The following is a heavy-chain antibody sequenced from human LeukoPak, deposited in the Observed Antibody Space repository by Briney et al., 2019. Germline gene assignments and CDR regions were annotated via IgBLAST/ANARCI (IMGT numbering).Heavy chain of an antibody. V-gene: IGHV3-74*01. Sequence: PGGSLRLSCAASGFSFSSYWMHWVCQAPGKGLVWVSRINGDGSRTYYADSVKGRFTISRDNAKNTLYVQMNSLRAEDTAVYYCARETSQDCFDSWGQGTLVTVSS. CDR1: GFSFSSYW. CDR3: ARETSQDCFDS. J-gene: IGHJ4*02. CDR2: INGDGSRT.